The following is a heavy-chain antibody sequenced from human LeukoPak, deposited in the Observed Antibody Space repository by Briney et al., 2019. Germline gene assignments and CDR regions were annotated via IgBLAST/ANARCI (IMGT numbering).Heavy chain of an antibody. J-gene: IGHJ4*02. Sequence: SETLSLTCTVSGGSISSGGYYWSWIRQHPGKGLEWIGYIYYSGSTYYNPSLKSRVTISVDTSKNQFSLKLSSVTAADTAVYYCARDSPDYGDYLDYWGQGTLVTVSS. V-gene: IGHV4-31*03. CDR3: ARDSPDYGDYLDY. CDR2: IYYSGST. CDR1: GGSISSGGYY. D-gene: IGHD4-17*01.